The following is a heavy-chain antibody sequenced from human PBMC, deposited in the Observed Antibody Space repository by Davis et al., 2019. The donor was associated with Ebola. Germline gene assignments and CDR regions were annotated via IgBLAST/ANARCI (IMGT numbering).Heavy chain of an antibody. CDR2: IKQDGGEK. CDR3: ASGDGRGSSYDMDV. D-gene: IGHD5-12*01. CDR1: GFIFSNYW. V-gene: IGHV3-7*03. Sequence: GGSLRLSCAASGFIFSNYWMSWVRQAPGKGPEWVAIIKQDGGEKYYVDSVKGRFTISRDNAKISLFLQMNSLRAEDTALYYCASGDGRGSSYDMDVWGQGTTVTVSS. J-gene: IGHJ6*02.